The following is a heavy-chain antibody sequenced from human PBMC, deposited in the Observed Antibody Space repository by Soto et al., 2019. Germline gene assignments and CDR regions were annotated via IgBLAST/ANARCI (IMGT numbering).Heavy chain of an antibody. Sequence: VPLVESGGGLVQPGTSLRLSCAASGFTFSTHGMHWVRQAPGKGLEWVAMISHDGSEKYYVDSVKGRFTISRDISXXXXXXXXXXXXXXXXXXXXXXXXXXXXXWYNWFDPWGQGTLVTVSS. CDR1: GFTFSTHG. CDR2: ISHDGSEK. V-gene: IGHV3-30*03. CDR3: XXXXXXXXWYNWFDP. J-gene: IGHJ5*02.